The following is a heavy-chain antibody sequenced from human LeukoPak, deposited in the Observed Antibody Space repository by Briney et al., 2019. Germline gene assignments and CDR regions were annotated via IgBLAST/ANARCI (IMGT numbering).Heavy chain of an antibody. D-gene: IGHD3-10*01. CDR1: GFTFSSYG. CDR3: AKDLMRDRWFGES. Sequence: GGSLRLSCAASGFTFSSYGMHWVRQAPGKGLEWVAFIRYEGTEKYYADSVKGRFTISRDNSKNTLYLEMNSLRTEDTAVYHCAKDLMRDRWFGESWGQGTLVTVSS. V-gene: IGHV3-30*02. J-gene: IGHJ5*02. CDR2: IRYEGTEK.